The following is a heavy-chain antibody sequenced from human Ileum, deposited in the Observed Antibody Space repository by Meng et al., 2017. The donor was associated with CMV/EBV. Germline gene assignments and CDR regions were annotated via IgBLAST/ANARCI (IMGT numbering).Heavy chain of an antibody. CDR3: TTPPLHYDTYWFTYYFDN. D-gene: IGHD2-8*02. V-gene: IGHV3-23*01. J-gene: IGHJ4*02. CDR1: GFSFGNYA. CDR2: ISSSGDST. Sequence: GGSLRLSCAASGFSFGNYAMNWVRLPPGKGLEWVAGISSSGDSTNYADSVKCRFTISRDNSQNTLILQMNSLRAEDTAVYYCTTPPLHYDTYWFTYYFDNWGQGTLVTVSS.